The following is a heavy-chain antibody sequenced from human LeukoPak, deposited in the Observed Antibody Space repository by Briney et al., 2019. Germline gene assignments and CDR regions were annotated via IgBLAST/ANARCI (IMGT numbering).Heavy chain of an antibody. CDR1: GFTFSNYA. J-gene: IGHJ4*02. CDR3: LVTTCSRGFDY. CDR2: IRQDGSVQ. V-gene: IGHV3-7*01. D-gene: IGHD1/OR15-1a*01. Sequence: GGSLRLSCAASGFTFSNYAMSWVRQAPGKGLEWVANIRQDGSVQNYVDSVKGRFTISRDNPKNSVYLQMSSLRAEDTAVYYCLVTTCSRGFDYWGQGTLVTVSS.